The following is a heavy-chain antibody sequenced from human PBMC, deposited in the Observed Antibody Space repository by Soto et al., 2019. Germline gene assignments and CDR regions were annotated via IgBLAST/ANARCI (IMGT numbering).Heavy chain of an antibody. D-gene: IGHD1-7*01. J-gene: IGHJ5*02. Sequence: LSLTCTVSGGSISSSSYYWGWIRQPPGKGLEWIGSIYYSGSTYYNPSLKSRVTISVDTSKNQFSLKLSSVTAADTAVYYCARNYYNWNYRPNWFDPWGQGTLVTVSS. CDR3: ARNYYNWNYRPNWFDP. V-gene: IGHV4-39*01. CDR1: GGSISSSSYY. CDR2: IYYSGST.